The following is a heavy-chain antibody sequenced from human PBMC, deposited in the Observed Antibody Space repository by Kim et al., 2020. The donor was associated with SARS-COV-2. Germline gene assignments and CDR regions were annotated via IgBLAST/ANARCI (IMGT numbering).Heavy chain of an antibody. CDR1: GFTVSSNY. CDR3: ARARGGWLQPVYHFDY. CDR2: IYSGGST. Sequence: GGSLRLSCAASGFTVSSNYMSWVRQAPGKGLEWVSVIYSGGSTYYADSVKGRFTISRDNSKNTLYLQMNSLRAEDTAVYYCARARGGWLQPVYHFDYWGQGTLVTVSS. D-gene: IGHD5-18*01. V-gene: IGHV3-53*01. J-gene: IGHJ4*02.